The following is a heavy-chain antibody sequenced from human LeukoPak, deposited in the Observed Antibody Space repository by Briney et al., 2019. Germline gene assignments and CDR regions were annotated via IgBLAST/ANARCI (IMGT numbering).Heavy chain of an antibody. CDR1: GFTFSTYG. V-gene: IGHV3-33*06. J-gene: IGHJ4*02. Sequence: PGGSLRLSCGASGFTFSTYGMHWVRQAPGKGLEWAAVIWYDGSDKYYADSVKGRFTISRDNSKNTLYLQMNSLRVEDTAVYYCAKDYGQLNLRFDCWGQGTLVTVSS. CDR3: AKDYGQLNLRFDC. D-gene: IGHD5-18*01. CDR2: IWYDGSDK.